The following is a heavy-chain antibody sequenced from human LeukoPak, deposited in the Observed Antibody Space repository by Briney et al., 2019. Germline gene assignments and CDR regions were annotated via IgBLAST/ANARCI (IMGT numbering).Heavy chain of an antibody. D-gene: IGHD4-17*01. CDR2: TSSDLNVK. V-gene: IGHV3-30*18. J-gene: IGHJ3*02. CDR1: GFTFRNYV. Sequence: GGSLRLSCAASGFTFRNYVIHWVRQAPGKGLEWVAVTSSDLNVKLYADSVKGRFTISRDNSKNTLYLQMNSLRAEDTAVYYCAKGAGPTENDAFDIWGQGTMVTVSS. CDR3: AKGAGPTENDAFDI.